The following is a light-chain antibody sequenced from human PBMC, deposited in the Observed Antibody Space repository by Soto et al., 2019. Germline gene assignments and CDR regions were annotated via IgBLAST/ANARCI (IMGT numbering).Light chain of an antibody. Sequence: QSALTQPPSVSGAPGQSVTSSCTWISSKIGAGYDVHWYQQLPGTAPKLLIYANTNRPSGVPGRFSGSKSGTSASLAITGLQAEDEADYYCQSYDSSLSGYVFGTGTKVTVL. CDR3: QSYDSSLSGYV. V-gene: IGLV1-40*01. J-gene: IGLJ1*01. CDR2: ANT. CDR1: SSKIGAGYD.